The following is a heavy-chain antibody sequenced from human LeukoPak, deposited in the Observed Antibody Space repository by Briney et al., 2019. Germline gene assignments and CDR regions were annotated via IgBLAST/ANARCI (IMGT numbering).Heavy chain of an antibody. CDR1: GGSISTYY. V-gene: IGHV4-59*01. Sequence: SETLSLTCTVSGGSISTYYWSWIRQPPGKGLECIGYISYSGTTNYKPSLKSRVTISVDTSKNQLSLRLTSVTAADTAVYYCVRMDSFFLFPASVDYYHMDVWGKGTTVTVSS. CDR3: VRMDSFFLFPASVDYYHMDV. CDR2: ISYSGTT. D-gene: IGHD2-15*01. J-gene: IGHJ6*03.